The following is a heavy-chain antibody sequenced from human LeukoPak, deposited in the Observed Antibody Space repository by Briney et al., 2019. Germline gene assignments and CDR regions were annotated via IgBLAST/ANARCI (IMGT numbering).Heavy chain of an antibody. V-gene: IGHV3-21*01. CDR3: ARILVVFDY. D-gene: IGHD2-15*01. J-gene: IGHJ4*02. CDR1: GFTFSSCS. Sequence: GGSLRLSCAASGFTFSSCSMHWLRQAPGKGLEGVSSISSSSTYIHYADSVKGRFTISRDNDKNSLYLQMNSLRAEDTAVYYCARILVVFDYWGQGTLVTVSS. CDR2: ISSSSTYI.